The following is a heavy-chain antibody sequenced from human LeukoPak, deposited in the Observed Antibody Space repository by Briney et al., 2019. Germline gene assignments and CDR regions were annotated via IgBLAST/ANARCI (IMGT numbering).Heavy chain of an antibody. CDR3: SWIFGVVIISYYYYYMDV. V-gene: IGHV3-21*04. D-gene: IGHD3-3*01. J-gene: IGHJ6*03. CDR1: GFTFSSYS. Sequence: GGSLRLSCAASGFTFSSYSMNWVRRAPGKGLEWVSYFSTSSSHIYYADSVKGRFTISRDNAKNSLYLQMNSLRAEDMALYYWSWIFGVVIISYYYYYMDVWGKGTTVTVSS. CDR2: FSTSSSHI.